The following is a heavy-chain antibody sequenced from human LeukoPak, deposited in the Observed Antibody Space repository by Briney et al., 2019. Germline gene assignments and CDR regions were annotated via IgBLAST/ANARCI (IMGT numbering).Heavy chain of an antibody. CDR1: GFTFSNAW. Sequence: PGGSLRLSCAASGFTFSNAWMSWVRQAPGKGLEWVGRIKSKTDGGTTDYDAPVKGRFTISRDDSKNTLYLQMNSLKTEDTAVYYCTTDSVVVVPAAINWFDPWGQGTLVTVSS. CDR3: TTDSVVVVPAAINWFDP. CDR2: IKSKTDGGTT. D-gene: IGHD2-2*01. V-gene: IGHV3-15*01. J-gene: IGHJ5*02.